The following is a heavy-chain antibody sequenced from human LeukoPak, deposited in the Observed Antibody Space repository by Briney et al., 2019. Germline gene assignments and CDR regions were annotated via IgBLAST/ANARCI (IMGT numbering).Heavy chain of an antibody. Sequence: SETLSLTCTVSGGSISSSSYYWGWIRQPPGKGLEWIGSIYYSGSTYYNPSLKSRVTISVDTSKNQFSLKLSSVTAADTAVYYCARGLYDSSRFFDYWGQGTLVTVSS. D-gene: IGHD3-22*01. CDR2: IYYSGST. CDR1: GGSISSSSYY. CDR3: ARGLYDSSRFFDY. J-gene: IGHJ4*02. V-gene: IGHV4-39*01.